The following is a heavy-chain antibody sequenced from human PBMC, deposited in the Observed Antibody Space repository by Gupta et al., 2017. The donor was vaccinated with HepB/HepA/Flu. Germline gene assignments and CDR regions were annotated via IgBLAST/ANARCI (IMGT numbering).Heavy chain of an antibody. CDR3: AKDTAWEPAGYFDY. Sequence: QVQLVESGGGVVQPGRSLRLSCAASGFTFSSYGMHWVRQAPGKGLEWVAVIYDGSNKYYADSVKGRFTISRDNSKNTLYLQMNSLRAEDTAVYYCAKDTAWEPAGYFDYWGQGTLVTVSS. J-gene: IGHJ4*02. D-gene: IGHD1-26*01. V-gene: IGHV3-30*18. CDR2: IYDGSNK. CDR1: GFTFSSYG.